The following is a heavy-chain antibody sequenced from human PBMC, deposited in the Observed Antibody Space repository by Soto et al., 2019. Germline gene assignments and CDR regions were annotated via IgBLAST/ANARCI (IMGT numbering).Heavy chain of an antibody. V-gene: IGHV2-70*01. J-gene: IGHJ6*02. D-gene: IGHD3-22*01. CDR2: IDWDDDK. CDR1: VFSHSTSGLC. CDR3: ARIEGNYYDSSGPLYYYGMDG. Sequence: SGPTQVDSKHPLTLPCTFPVFSHSTSGLCVSSIRQPPGKALEWLALIDWDDDKYYSTSLKTRLTITKDTSKDQVVLTMTNMDPVDTATYYCARIEGNYYDSSGPLYYYGMDGWGQGTTVTVSS.